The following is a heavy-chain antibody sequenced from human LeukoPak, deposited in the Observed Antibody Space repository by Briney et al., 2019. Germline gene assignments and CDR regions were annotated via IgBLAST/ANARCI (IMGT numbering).Heavy chain of an antibody. V-gene: IGHV5-51*01. J-gene: IGHJ5*02. CDR1: GYSFTSYW. D-gene: IGHD6-13*01. CDR2: IYPGDSDT. Sequence: GESLKISCKGSGYSFTSYWIGWVRQMPGKGLEWMGIIYPGDSDTRYSPSFQGQVTISADKSISTAYLQWSSLKASDTAMYYCARLGQYSSSWYEYDWFDPWGQGTLVTVSS. CDR3: ARLGQYSSSWYEYDWFDP.